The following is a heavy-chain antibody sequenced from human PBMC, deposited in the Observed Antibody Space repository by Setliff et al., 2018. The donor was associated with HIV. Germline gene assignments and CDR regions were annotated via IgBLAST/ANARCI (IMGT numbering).Heavy chain of an antibody. J-gene: IGHJ4*02. V-gene: IGHV1-18*01. Sequence: ASVKVSCKASGYNFTNYGIGWVRQAPGQGLEYMGWISTHSDKADYAQSVQGRVTMTIDTSTSTVYMELRSLRSDDTAMFYCAREKYGDKFDYWGQGTMVTVSS. CDR2: ISTHSDKA. D-gene: IGHD2-8*01. CDR3: AREKYGDKFDY. CDR1: GYNFTNYG.